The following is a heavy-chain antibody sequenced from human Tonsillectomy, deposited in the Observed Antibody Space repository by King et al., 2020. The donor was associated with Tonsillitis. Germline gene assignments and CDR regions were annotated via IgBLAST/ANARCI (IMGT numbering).Heavy chain of an antibody. V-gene: IGHV1-2*02. CDR3: ARGRSHTIFGVVIKRGNWFDP. CDR1: GYTFTGYY. D-gene: IGHD3-3*01. Sequence: VQLVESGAEVKKPGASVTVSCKASGYTFTGYYMHWVRQAPGQGLEWMGWINPNSGGTNYAQKFQGRVTMTRDTSISTAYMELSRLRSDDTAVYYCARGRSHTIFGVVIKRGNWFDPWGQGTLVTVSS. J-gene: IGHJ5*02. CDR2: INPNSGGT.